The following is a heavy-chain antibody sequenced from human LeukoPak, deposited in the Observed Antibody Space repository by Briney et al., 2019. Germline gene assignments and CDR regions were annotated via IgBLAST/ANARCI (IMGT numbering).Heavy chain of an antibody. CDR1: GFTFSTYG. J-gene: IGHJ4*02. Sequence: GGSLRLSCAASGFTFSTYGMHWVRQAPGKGLEWVTFIRYDGSKKYYADSVKGRFTISRDNSKNTLYLQMYSLRPEDTAVYYCAKDTWFGELWEYYFENWGQGTLVTVSS. D-gene: IGHD3-10*01. V-gene: IGHV3-30*02. CDR2: IRYDGSKK. CDR3: AKDTWFGELWEYYFEN.